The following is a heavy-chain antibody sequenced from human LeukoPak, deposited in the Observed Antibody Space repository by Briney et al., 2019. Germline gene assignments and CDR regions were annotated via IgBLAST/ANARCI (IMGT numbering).Heavy chain of an antibody. D-gene: IGHD1-1*01. V-gene: IGHV4-31*03. CDR1: GGSISSGGYY. CDR3: ARQPGYLAGFDF. Sequence: SETLSLTCTVAGGSISSGGYYWSWIRQHPGKGLEWIGYIYNSGRTYYNPSLKSRVTISGDTSKNQFSLKLSSVTAADTAVYYCARQPGYLAGFDFWGQGTLVTVSS. J-gene: IGHJ4*02. CDR2: IYNSGRT.